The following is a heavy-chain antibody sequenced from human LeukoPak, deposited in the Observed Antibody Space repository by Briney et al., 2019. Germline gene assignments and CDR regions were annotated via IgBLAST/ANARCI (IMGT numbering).Heavy chain of an antibody. CDR1: GFTFSNYW. D-gene: IGHD1-26*01. J-gene: IGHJ4*02. CDR3: ARRVGAIDF. CDR2: IKTDGSEK. V-gene: IGHV3-7*05. Sequence: GGSLRLSCAASGFTFSNYWMSWVRQTPGKGLEWVANIKTDGSEKYYVDSVEGRFTISRDNAKNALFLRMNSLRAEDTAVYYCARRVGAIDFWSQGALVTVSS.